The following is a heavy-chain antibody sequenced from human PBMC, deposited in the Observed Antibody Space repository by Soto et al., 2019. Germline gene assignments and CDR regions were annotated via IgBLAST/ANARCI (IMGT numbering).Heavy chain of an antibody. Sequence: QVPLVQSGAEVKKPGASVKVSCKASGYSFTTYDINWVRQAPGQGLEWMGWLNPSSGNTGYAHKFQGRVTFTRNTAISTVFMQLSSLRSDDTAVYFCAREDRRGYSFGHPYTWFDPWGQGTLVTVSS. V-gene: IGHV1-8*01. CDR3: AREDRRGYSFGHPYTWFDP. D-gene: IGHD5-18*01. CDR1: GYSFTTYD. J-gene: IGHJ5*02. CDR2: LNPSSGNT.